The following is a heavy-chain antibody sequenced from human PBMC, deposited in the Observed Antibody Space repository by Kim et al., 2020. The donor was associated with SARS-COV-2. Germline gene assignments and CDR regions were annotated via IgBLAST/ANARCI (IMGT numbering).Heavy chain of an antibody. CDR2: IYYSGST. Sequence: SETLSLTCTVSGGSISSSSYYWGWIRQPPGKGLEWIGSIYYSGSTYYNPSLKSRVTISVDTSKNQFSLKLSSVTAADTAVYYCARLYCSSTSCYDGLGMDVWGQGTTVTVSS. CDR1: GGSISSSSYY. J-gene: IGHJ6*02. D-gene: IGHD2-2*01. V-gene: IGHV4-39*01. CDR3: ARLYCSSTSCYDGLGMDV.